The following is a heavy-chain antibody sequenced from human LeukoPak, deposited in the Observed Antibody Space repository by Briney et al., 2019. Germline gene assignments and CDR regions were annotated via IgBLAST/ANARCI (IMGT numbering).Heavy chain of an antibody. J-gene: IGHJ6*03. Sequence: PSETLSLTCTVSGGSISSSSYYWGWIRQPPGKGLEWIGSIYYSGSTYYNPSLKSRVTISVDTSKNQFSLKLSSVTAADTAVYYCAILVPDYYYYYYMDVWGKGTTVTISS. V-gene: IGHV4-39*01. D-gene: IGHD6-13*01. CDR1: GGSISSSSYY. CDR3: AILVPDYYYYYYMDV. CDR2: IYYSGST.